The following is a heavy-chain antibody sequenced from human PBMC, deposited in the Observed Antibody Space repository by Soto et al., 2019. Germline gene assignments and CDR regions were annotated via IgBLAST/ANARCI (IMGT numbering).Heavy chain of an antibody. V-gene: IGHV1-46*03. CDR3: ARDRHSNSYYFDY. D-gene: IGHD4-4*01. Sequence: QVQLVQSGPEGKSLGASVKVPCRASGSTLPTYIINWVRQPPEQGLEWMGIITPSGGSTSYAQKFQGRVTMTRDTSTSTVYMELSSLRSEDTAVYYCARDRHSNSYYFDYWGQGTLVTVSS. J-gene: IGHJ4*02. CDR1: GSTLPTYI. CDR2: ITPSGGST.